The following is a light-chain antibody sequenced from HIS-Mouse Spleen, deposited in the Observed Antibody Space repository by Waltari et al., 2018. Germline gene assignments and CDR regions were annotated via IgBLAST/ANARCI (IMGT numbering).Light chain of an antibody. Sequence: QSVLTQPPSASWTPGQRVTISCSGSSSNIGRNYVYWYQQLPGTAPKLRIYRNNQRPSGVPDRFSGSKSGTSASLAISGLRSEDEADYYCAAWDGSLSGVVFGGGTKLTVL. V-gene: IGLV1-47*01. CDR3: AAWDGSLSGVV. CDR1: SSNIGRNY. J-gene: IGLJ2*01. CDR2: RNN.